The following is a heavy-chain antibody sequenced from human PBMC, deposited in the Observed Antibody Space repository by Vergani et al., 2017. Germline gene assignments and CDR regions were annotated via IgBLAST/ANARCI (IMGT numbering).Heavy chain of an antibody. V-gene: IGHV4-39*01. J-gene: IGHJ3*02. D-gene: IGHD5-12*01. CDR1: GGSISCSSYY. CDR2: IYYSGST. Sequence: QLQLQESGPGLVKPSETLSLTCTVSGGSISCSSYYWGWIRQPPGKGLEWIGSIYYSGSTYYNPSLKSRVTISLDTSKNQFSLKLSSVTAADTAVYYCARRTDIVATIDNAFDIWGQGTMVTVSS. CDR3: ARRTDIVATIDNAFDI.